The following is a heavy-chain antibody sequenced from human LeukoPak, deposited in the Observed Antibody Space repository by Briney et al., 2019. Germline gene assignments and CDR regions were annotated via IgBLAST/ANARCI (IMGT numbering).Heavy chain of an antibody. CDR3: ARVRYRLAETYIDY. J-gene: IGHJ4*02. V-gene: IGHV1-2*02. CDR1: GYIFTGYY. CDR2: INPNSGDT. D-gene: IGHD3-16*01. Sequence: ASVKVSCKASGYIFTGYYMHWVRQAPGQGLEWMGWINPNSGDTNYAQKFQGRVTMTRDTSISTAYMALNRLRSDDTAVYYCARVRYRLAETYIDYWGQGTLVTVSS.